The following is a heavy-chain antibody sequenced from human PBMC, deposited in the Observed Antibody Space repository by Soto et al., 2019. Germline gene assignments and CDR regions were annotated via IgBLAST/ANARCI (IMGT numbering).Heavy chain of an antibody. CDR2: IYYSGST. CDR1: GGSISSSSYF. CDR3: ARHPSDFWFDP. D-gene: IGHD2-21*02. J-gene: IGHJ5*02. V-gene: IGHV4-39*01. Sequence: NPSLTCTVSGGSISSSSYFWGWIRQPPGKGLEWIGSIYYSGSTYYNPSLKSRVTVSVDTSKNQFSLKLSSVTAADTAVYYCARHPSDFWFDPWGQGTLVTVSS.